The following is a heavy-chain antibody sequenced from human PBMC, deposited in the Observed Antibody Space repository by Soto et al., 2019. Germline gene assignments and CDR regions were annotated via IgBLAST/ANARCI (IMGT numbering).Heavy chain of an antibody. V-gene: IGHV3-53*01. D-gene: IGHD3-9*01. J-gene: IGHJ6*02. CDR2: IYSGGST. CDR3: ARDLYYDNYYGMDV. Sequence: GVSLRLSCAASGFTVSSNYMSWVRQAPGKGLEWVSVIYSGGSTYYADSVKGRFTISRDNSKNTLYLQMNSLRAEDTAVYYCARDLYYDNYYGMDVWGQGTTVTVSS. CDR1: GFTVSSNY.